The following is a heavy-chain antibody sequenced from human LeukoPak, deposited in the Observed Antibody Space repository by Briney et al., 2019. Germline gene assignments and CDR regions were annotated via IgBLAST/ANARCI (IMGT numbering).Heavy chain of an antibody. J-gene: IGHJ4*02. CDR3: ARGQTGYCSGGSCFATDY. Sequence: GGSLRLSCAASGFTFSSYSMNWVRQAPGKGLEWVSSISSSSSYIYYADSVKGRFTISRENAKNSLYLQMNSLRAEDTAVYYCARGQTGYCSGGSCFATDYWGQGTLVTVSS. D-gene: IGHD2-15*01. V-gene: IGHV3-21*01. CDR2: ISSSSSYI. CDR1: GFTFSSYS.